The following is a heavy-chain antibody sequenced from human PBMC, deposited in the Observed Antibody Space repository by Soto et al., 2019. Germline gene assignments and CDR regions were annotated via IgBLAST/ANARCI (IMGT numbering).Heavy chain of an antibody. V-gene: IGHV3-53*05. Sequence: PGGSLRLSCAASGFTVSDNYTNWVRQAPGKGLEWISVFYTGGSTYYADSVRGRFTISRDNSKNTLYLQMNSLRAEDTAVYYCAKGAAAPMGGWYYGMDVWGQGT. J-gene: IGHJ6*02. CDR1: GFTVSDNY. CDR2: FYTGGST. CDR3: AKGAAAPMGGWYYGMDV. D-gene: IGHD2-2*01.